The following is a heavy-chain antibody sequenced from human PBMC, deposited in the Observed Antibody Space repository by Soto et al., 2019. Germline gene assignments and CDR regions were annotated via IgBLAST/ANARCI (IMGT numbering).Heavy chain of an antibody. V-gene: IGHV4-4*02. J-gene: IGHJ5*02. D-gene: IGHD3-3*01. CDR3: AREISTRFGVVTSNWFDP. Sequence: SETLSLTCAVSSGSISSSNWWSWVRQPPGKGLEWIGEIYHSGSTNYNPSLKSRVTISVDKSKNQFSLKLSSVTAADTAVYYCAREISTRFGVVTSNWFDPWGQGTLVTVSS. CDR1: SGSISSSNW. CDR2: IYHSGST.